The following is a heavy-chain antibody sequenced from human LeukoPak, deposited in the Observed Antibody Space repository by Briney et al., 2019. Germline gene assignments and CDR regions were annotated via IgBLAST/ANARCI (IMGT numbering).Heavy chain of an antibody. J-gene: IGHJ6*03. CDR1: GGSISSSSYY. V-gene: IGHV4-39*07. Sequence: SETLSLTCTVSGGSISSSSYYWGWIRQPPGKGLEWIGSIYYSGSTYYNPSLKSRVTISVDTSKNQFSLQLNSVTPEDTAVYYCARVPYYYDSSTYYSDYYMDVWGKGTTVTVSS. D-gene: IGHD3-22*01. CDR3: ARVPYYYDSSTYYSDYYMDV. CDR2: IYYSGST.